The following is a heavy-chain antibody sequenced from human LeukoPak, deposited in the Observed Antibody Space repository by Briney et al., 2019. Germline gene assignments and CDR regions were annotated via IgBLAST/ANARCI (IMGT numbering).Heavy chain of an antibody. CDR1: GYTLTELS. D-gene: IGHD3-9*01. Sequence: ASVKVSCKVSGYTLTELSMHWVRQAPGKGLEWMGGFDLEDGETIYAQKFQGRVTMTEDTSTDTAYMELSSLRSEDTAVYYCATGRSHYDILTGYYRYYYYYGMDVWGQGTTVTVSS. V-gene: IGHV1-24*01. CDR3: ATGRSHYDILTGYYRYYYYYGMDV. J-gene: IGHJ6*02. CDR2: FDLEDGET.